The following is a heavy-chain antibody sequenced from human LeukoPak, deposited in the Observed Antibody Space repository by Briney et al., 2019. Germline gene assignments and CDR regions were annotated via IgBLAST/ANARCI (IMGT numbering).Heavy chain of an antibody. CDR2: IYYSGST. D-gene: IGHD3-22*01. CDR1: GGSISSYY. J-gene: IGHJ4*02. V-gene: IGHV4-59*01. Sequence: SETLSLTCTVSGGSISSYYWSWIRQPPGKGLEWIGYIYYSGSTNYNPSLKSRVTISVDTSKNQFSLKLSSVTAADTAVYYCARTTLRGGLYYYDSSGFDYWGQGTLVTVSS. CDR3: ARTTLRGGLYYYDSSGFDY.